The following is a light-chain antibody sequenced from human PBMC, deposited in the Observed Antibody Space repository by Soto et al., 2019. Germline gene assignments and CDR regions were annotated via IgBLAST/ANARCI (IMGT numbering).Light chain of an antibody. CDR3: QQYGSSPFT. Sequence: EIVMTQSPATLSVSPGEGATLSCRASQSVGSDLAWYQQKPGQAPRLLIYDASNRATGIPARFSDSGSGTDFTLTISRLEPEDFAVYYCQQYGSSPFTFGPGTKVDIK. V-gene: IGKV3-20*01. CDR2: DAS. J-gene: IGKJ3*01. CDR1: QSVGSD.